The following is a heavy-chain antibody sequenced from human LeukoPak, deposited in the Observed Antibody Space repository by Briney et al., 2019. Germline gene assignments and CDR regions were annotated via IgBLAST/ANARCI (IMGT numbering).Heavy chain of an antibody. J-gene: IGHJ4*02. V-gene: IGHV1-18*01. CDR1: GYTFTSYG. CDR3: ARGRKDYGDYYFDS. Sequence: ASVKVSCKASGYTFTSYGISWVRQAPGQGLEWMGWISAYNGNTNSAQKLQGRVTMTTDTSTNTAYKELRSLRSDDTAVYYCARGRKDYGDYYFDSWGQGTLVTVSS. D-gene: IGHD4-17*01. CDR2: ISAYNGNT.